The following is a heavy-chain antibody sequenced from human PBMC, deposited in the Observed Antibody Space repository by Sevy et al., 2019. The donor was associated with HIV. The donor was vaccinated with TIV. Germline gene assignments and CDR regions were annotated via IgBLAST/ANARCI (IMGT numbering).Heavy chain of an antibody. CDR1: GFTFGSYW. J-gene: IGHJ4*02. Sequence: GGSLRLSCAASGFTFGSYWMTWVRQSPGKGLEWVANIKEDGSGRFYVDSVRGRFTVSRDNAKKTLYLQMNNLRGEDTALYYCARLYSSSSGRGLDNWGQGALVTVSS. CDR2: IKEDGSGR. V-gene: IGHV3-7*01. D-gene: IGHD6-6*01. CDR3: ARLYSSSSGRGLDN.